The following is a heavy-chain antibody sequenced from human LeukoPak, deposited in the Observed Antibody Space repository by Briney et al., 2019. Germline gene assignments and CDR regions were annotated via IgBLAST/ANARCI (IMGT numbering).Heavy chain of an antibody. D-gene: IGHD2/OR15-2a*01. Sequence: PSETLSLTCTVSGGSISSYYWSWIRQPPGKGLEWIGYIYYSGSTNYNPSLKSRVTISVDTSKNQFSLKLSSVTAADTAVYYCAIDRGQPLLSLGPYFDYLGQGTLVTVYS. CDR1: GGSISSYY. J-gene: IGHJ4*02. V-gene: IGHV4-59*01. CDR2: IYYSGST. CDR3: AIDRGQPLLSLGPYFDY.